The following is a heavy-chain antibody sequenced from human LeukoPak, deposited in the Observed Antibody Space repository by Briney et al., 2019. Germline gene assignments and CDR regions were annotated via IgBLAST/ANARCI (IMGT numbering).Heavy chain of an antibody. CDR2: INHSGIT. CDR3: AGSYGSSGYIRY. Sequence: SETLSLTCAVYGGSFSYYYWSWIRQPPGKGLEWIGEINHSGITNYNPSLKSRVTVSVDTSKNQFSLKLSSVTAADTAVYYCAGSYGSSGYIRYWGQGTLVTVSS. V-gene: IGHV4-34*01. D-gene: IGHD3-22*01. CDR1: GGSFSYYY. J-gene: IGHJ4*02.